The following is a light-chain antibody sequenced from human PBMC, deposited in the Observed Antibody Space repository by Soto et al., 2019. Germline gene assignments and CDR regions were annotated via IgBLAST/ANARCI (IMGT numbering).Light chain of an antibody. CDR2: GAS. Sequence: EIVMTQSPATLSVSPGERATLSCRASQSVSSNLAWYQQKPGQAPRLLIYGASTRATGIPARFSGSGSGTEFTLTISSLQAEDFACCFCLQYNNGHPDRTFGQGTKVESK. J-gene: IGKJ1*01. V-gene: IGKV3-15*01. CDR3: LQYNNGHPDRT. CDR1: QSVSSN.